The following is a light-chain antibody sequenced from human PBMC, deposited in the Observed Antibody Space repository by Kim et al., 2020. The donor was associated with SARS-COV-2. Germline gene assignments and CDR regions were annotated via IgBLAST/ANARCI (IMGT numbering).Light chain of an antibody. V-gene: IGKV1-5*03. CDR3: QQYENSPWT. J-gene: IGKJ1*01. CDR1: QSISGW. CDR2: KAS. Sequence: DIQMTQSPSTLSASVGDRVTITCRASQSISGWLAWYQQKPGKAPKLLIYKASSLESGVPSRLSGSGSGTEFTLTISRLEPEDCAVYCCQQYENSPWTFGQGTKVDIK.